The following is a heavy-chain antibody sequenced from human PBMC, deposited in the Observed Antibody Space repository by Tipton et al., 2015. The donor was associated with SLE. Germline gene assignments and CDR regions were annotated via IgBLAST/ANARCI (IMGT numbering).Heavy chain of an antibody. J-gene: IGHJ3*02. V-gene: IGHV4-38-2*02. CDR1: GYSISSAYY. CDR3: VRDSPGDFDWFDAFDI. CDR2: VYHSGST. D-gene: IGHD3-9*01. Sequence: TLSLTCTVSGYSISSAYYWGWIRQPPGKGLEWIGSVYHSGSTYYNPSLKSRVTISVDTSKNQFSLKLSSVTAADTAVYYCVRDSPGDFDWFDAFDIWGQGTMVTVSS.